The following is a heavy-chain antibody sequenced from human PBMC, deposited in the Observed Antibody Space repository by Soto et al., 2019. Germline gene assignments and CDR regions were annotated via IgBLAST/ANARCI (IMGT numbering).Heavy chain of an antibody. CDR3: ARAVEQSYYFYGMDV. J-gene: IGHJ6*02. V-gene: IGHV1-69*12. Sequence: QVQLVQSGAEVKKPGSSVKVSCKASGGTFSSYGISWVRQAPGQGLECMGGIIPSFGTANYAQKFQARVTITADEATSTAYMELSRLRSEDTAVYYCARAVEQSYYFYGMDVWGQGTTVTVSS. CDR2: IIPSFGTA. CDR1: GGTFSSYG.